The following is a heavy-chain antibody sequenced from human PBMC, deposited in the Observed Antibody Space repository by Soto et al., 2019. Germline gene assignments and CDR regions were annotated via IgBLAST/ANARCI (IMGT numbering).Heavy chain of an antibody. Sequence: QVQLVQSGAEVKKPGSSVKVSCKASGGTFSSYAISWVRQAPGQGLEWMGGIIPIFGTANYAQKFQGRVTITADESPSSXYMELSSLRSEDTAVYYCARVVTVVKSFHYWYFDLWGRGTLVTVSS. CDR1: GGTFSSYA. J-gene: IGHJ2*01. CDR3: ARVVTVVKSFHYWYFDL. CDR2: IIPIFGTA. V-gene: IGHV1-69*12. D-gene: IGHD2-15*01.